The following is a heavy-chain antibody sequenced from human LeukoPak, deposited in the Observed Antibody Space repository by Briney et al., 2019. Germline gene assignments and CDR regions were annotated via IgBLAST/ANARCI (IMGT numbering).Heavy chain of an antibody. D-gene: IGHD3-22*01. CDR1: GFTFSSYA. CDR2: ISGSGGST. CDR3: ARDEGTMIAGWFDP. V-gene: IGHV3-23*01. Sequence: GGSLRLSCTASGFTFSSYAMSWVRQAPGKGLEWVSTISGSGGSTYYADSVKGRFTISRDNSKNTLYLQMNSLRAEDTAIYYCARDEGTMIAGWFDPWGQGTLVTVSS. J-gene: IGHJ5*02.